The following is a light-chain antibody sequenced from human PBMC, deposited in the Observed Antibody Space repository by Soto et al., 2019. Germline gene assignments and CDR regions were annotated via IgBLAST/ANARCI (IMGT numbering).Light chain of an antibody. CDR1: SSDVGGYNY. CDR2: DVS. CDR3: TSCTSSNTLVV. J-gene: IGLJ1*01. Sequence: QSALTQPASVSGSPGQSITISCTGTSSDVGGYNYVSWYQHHPGKAPKLLIYDVSNRPSGVSNRFSGSKSGSTASLTISGLQADDEADFYCTSCTSSNTLVVFGTGTKVTVL. V-gene: IGLV2-14*03.